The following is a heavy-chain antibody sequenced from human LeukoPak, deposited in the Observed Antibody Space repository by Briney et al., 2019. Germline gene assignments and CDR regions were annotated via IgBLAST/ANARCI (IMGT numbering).Heavy chain of an antibody. CDR1: GFTFSNYA. V-gene: IGHV3-23*01. Sequence: GGSLRLSCAASGFTFSNYAVAWVRQAPGKGLEWVSAEGSAGGTYYADSVRGRFTISRDNSGNTLSLQMSSLRVEDTALYYCASRTWTGPGYYAFDIWGQGTMVAVSS. D-gene: IGHD3/OR15-3a*01. CDR2: EGSAGGT. CDR3: ASRTWTGPGYYAFDI. J-gene: IGHJ3*02.